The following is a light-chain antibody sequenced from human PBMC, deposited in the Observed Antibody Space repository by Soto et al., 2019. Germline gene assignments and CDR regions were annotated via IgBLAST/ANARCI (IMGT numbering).Light chain of an antibody. CDR2: GAS. V-gene: IGKV3-20*01. CDR1: QSVSNNY. Sequence: EIVLTQSPGTLSLSPGERATLSCRASQSVSNNYLAWYQQKSGQAPRLLISGASSRATGIPDRFSGSGSGTDFTLTISRLEPEDFAVYYCHHYGTSWTFGQGTKVDIK. CDR3: HHYGTSWT. J-gene: IGKJ1*01.